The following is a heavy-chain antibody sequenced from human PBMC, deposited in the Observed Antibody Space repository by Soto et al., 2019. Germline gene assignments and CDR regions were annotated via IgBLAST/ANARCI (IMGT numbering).Heavy chain of an antibody. Sequence: PGGSLRLSCAASGFSSSSYAMNWVRQAPGKGLEWLSFISHRGTTIYYADSVKGRFTISRDNSKNTLYLQMNSLRAEDTAVYYCVTAVRGYNANGDLWGQGTTVTVSS. CDR1: GFSSSSYA. CDR3: VTAVRGYNANGDL. CDR2: ISHRGTTI. D-gene: IGHD5-12*01. J-gene: IGHJ6*02. V-gene: IGHV3-48*01.